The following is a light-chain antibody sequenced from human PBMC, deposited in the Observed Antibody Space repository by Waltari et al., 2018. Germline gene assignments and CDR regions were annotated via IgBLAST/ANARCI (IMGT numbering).Light chain of an antibody. CDR1: QSISSN. CDR2: GVS. CDR3: QQYNNWPPEMYT. V-gene: IGKV3D-15*01. J-gene: IGKJ2*01. Sequence: ETMMTQSPDTLSVSPGERATLSCRASQSISSNLAWYQQKPGQDPRLLIFGVSTRATGIPARFSGSGSGKEFTLTISSLESEDFGIYYCQQYNNWPPEMYTFGQGTKLEI.